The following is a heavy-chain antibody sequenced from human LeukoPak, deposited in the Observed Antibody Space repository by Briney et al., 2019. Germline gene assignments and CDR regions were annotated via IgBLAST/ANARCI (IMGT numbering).Heavy chain of an antibody. CDR1: GFTVSNAW. Sequence: GGSLRLSCAASGFTVSNAWMTWFRQAPGKGLEWVGRIKSKVNGGTSDYAAAVKDRVTISRDDSKNTLYLQMNSLKIEDTGIYYCSTALNFYDRTLGYWGQGTQVTVSS. CDR2: IKSKVNGGTS. D-gene: IGHD3-22*01. V-gene: IGHV3-15*01. CDR3: STALNFYDRTLGY. J-gene: IGHJ4*02.